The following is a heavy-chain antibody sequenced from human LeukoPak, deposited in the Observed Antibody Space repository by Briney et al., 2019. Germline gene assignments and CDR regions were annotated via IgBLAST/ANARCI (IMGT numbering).Heavy chain of an antibody. Sequence: PGGSLRLSCAASGFTFSTYWMHWVRQAPGKGLVWVSRINSDGSSTDYADSVKGRFSISRDSAKNTLYLQMNSLRAEDTAVYYCAGENVYPFDYWGQGTLVIVSS. D-gene: IGHD2-8*01. CDR2: INSDGSST. CDR1: GFTFSTYW. V-gene: IGHV3-74*01. J-gene: IGHJ4*02. CDR3: AGENVYPFDY.